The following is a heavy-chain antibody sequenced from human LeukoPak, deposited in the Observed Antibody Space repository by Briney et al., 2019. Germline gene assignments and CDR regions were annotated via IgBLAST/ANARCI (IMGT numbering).Heavy chain of an antibody. D-gene: IGHD2-15*01. V-gene: IGHV4-30-4*01. Sequence: SETLSLTCTVSGVSVSNGDYYWSCIRQPPGKGLEWLGYIYYTGIIYYNPTLKSRLTISIDTPMNQFSLKLRSVTAADTAVYYCVREIQRFTATPGDFWGQGTLVTVSS. CDR2: IYYTGII. J-gene: IGHJ4*02. CDR1: GVSVSNGDYY. CDR3: VREIQRFTATPGDF.